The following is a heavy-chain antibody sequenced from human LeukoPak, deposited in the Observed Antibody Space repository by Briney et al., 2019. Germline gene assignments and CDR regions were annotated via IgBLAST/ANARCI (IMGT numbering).Heavy chain of an antibody. D-gene: IGHD3-16*02. Sequence: PSETLSLTCTVSGGSISSSSYYWGWIRQPPGTGLEWIGSIYYSGSTYYSPSLKSRVTISVDTSKNQFSLKLSSVTAADTAVSYCARLLYMSPDYWGQGTLVTVSS. CDR3: ARLLYMSPDY. CDR2: IYYSGST. CDR1: GGSISSSSYY. V-gene: IGHV4-39*01. J-gene: IGHJ4*02.